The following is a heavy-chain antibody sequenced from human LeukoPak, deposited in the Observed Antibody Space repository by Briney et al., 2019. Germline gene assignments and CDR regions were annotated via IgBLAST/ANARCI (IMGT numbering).Heavy chain of an antibody. D-gene: IGHD5-18*01. V-gene: IGHV4-59*01. Sequence: SETLSLTCTVSGGSISNYYWNWIRQPPGKGLEWIGYIFYSGRTNYNPSLKSRVTLSVDTSKTWFSLRLTSVTAADTAVYYCARGQKYTSGYRVTELGSRYSDYWGQGARVTVSP. CDR3: ARGQKYTSGYRVTELGSRYSDY. CDR1: GGSISNYY. CDR2: IFYSGRT. J-gene: IGHJ4*02.